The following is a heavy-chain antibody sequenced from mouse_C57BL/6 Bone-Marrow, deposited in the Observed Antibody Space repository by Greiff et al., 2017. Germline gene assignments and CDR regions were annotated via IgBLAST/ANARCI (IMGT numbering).Heavy chain of an antibody. V-gene: IGHV1-55*01. Sequence: QVQLQQPGAELVKPGASVKMSCKASGYTFTSYWITWVKQRPGQGLEWIGDIYPGSGSTNYNEKFKSKATLTVDKSSSTAYMQLSSLTSEDSAVYYCARGSYDYDVDYWGQGTTLTVSS. CDR3: ARGSYDYDVDY. CDR1: GYTFTSYW. CDR2: IYPGSGST. D-gene: IGHD2-4*01. J-gene: IGHJ2*01.